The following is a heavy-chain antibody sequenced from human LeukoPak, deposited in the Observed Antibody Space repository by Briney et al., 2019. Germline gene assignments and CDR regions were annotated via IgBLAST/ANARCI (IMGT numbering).Heavy chain of an antibody. CDR1: GYSFTSYW. CDR2: IYPGDSDT. CDR3: ARRVAAAANWFDP. D-gene: IGHD6-13*01. Sequence: GESLKISCKGSGYSFTSYWIGWVRQMPGKGLEWMWIIYPGDSDTRYSPSFQGQVTILADKSISTAYLQWSSLKASDTAMYYCARRVAAAANWFDPWGQGTLVTVSS. J-gene: IGHJ5*02. V-gene: IGHV5-51*01.